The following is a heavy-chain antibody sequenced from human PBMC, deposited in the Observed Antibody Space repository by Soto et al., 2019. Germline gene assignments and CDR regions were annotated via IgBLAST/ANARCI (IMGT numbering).Heavy chain of an antibody. J-gene: IGHJ4*02. Sequence: AGGSLRLSCVASGFTFSNYWMHWVRQAPGKGLVWVSRIYSDGSGTMYADSVKGRFTISRDNAKSTLYLQMNSLRAEDTDVYYSATLKSFGSDYGGRGTLVTSPQ. CDR1: GFTFSNYW. CDR3: ATLKSFGSDY. CDR2: IYSDGSGT. V-gene: IGHV3-74*03. D-gene: IGHD5-18*01.